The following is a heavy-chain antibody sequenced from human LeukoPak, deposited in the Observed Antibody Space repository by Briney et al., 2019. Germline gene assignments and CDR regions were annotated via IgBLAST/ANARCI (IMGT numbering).Heavy chain of an antibody. Sequence: PSETLSLTCSVSGGSISGYYWSWIRQPPGKGLEWIGYIHYSGSTHYNPSLKSRLTISVDTSKNQFSLKLRSVTAADTALYYCASTSPKYYYESSGYSSLFDNWGQGTLVTVSS. D-gene: IGHD3-22*01. V-gene: IGHV4-59*12. CDR2: IHYSGST. CDR1: GGSISGYY. CDR3: ASTSPKYYYESSGYSSLFDN. J-gene: IGHJ4*02.